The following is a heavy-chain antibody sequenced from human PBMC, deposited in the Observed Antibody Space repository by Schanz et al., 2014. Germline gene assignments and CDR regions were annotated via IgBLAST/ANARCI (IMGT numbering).Heavy chain of an antibody. CDR3: AKDRDPDPDIEAAADIYYFDY. Sequence: EVQLVESGGGLVQPGGSVRLSCAVSGFTFSSYAMSWVRQAPGKGLEWVSGIRGSGHITNYTDSVKGRITISRDNSKNKLYLQMTSLRAEDTAVYYCAKDRDPDPDIEAAADIYYFDYWGQGTLVTVSS. V-gene: IGHV3-23*04. CDR1: GFTFSSYA. D-gene: IGHD6-25*01. J-gene: IGHJ4*02. CDR2: IRGSGHIT.